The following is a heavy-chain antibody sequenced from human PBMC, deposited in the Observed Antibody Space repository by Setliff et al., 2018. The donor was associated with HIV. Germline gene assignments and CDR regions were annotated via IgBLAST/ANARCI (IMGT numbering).Heavy chain of an antibody. V-gene: IGHV1-69*13. D-gene: IGHD4-17*01. CDR3: AGLYGDHGGGY. J-gene: IGHJ4*02. Sequence: ASVKVSCKASGFTFNHYALSWVRQAPGQRPEWMGGTNPQSDIANYAQRFQGRVTVTADGSTSTAYMELISLRSEDTAVYYCAGLYGDHGGGYWGQGTLVTVSS. CDR1: GFTFNHYA. CDR2: TNPQSDIA.